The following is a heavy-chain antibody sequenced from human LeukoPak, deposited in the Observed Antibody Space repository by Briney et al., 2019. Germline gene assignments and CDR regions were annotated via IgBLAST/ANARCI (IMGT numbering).Heavy chain of an antibody. D-gene: IGHD3-3*01. CDR1: GFTFGSYS. V-gene: IGHV3-48*01. CDR2: ISSSSSTI. J-gene: IGHJ4*02. CDR3: ASHFLYDFWSGYYNSDDY. Sequence: GGSLRLSCAASGFTFGSYSMNWVRQAPGKGLEWVSYISSSSSTIYYADSVKGRFTISRDNAKNSLYLQMNSLRAEDTAVYYCASHFLYDFWSGYYNSDDYWGQGTLVTVSS.